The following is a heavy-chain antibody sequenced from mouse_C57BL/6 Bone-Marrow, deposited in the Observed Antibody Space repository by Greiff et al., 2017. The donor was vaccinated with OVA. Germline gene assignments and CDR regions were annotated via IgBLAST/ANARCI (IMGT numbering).Heavy chain of an antibody. CDR1: GFTFSDYG. D-gene: IGHD4-1*01. V-gene: IGHV5-17*01. J-gene: IGHJ3*01. CDR3: ARATGPFAY. Sequence: EVHLVESGGGLVKPGGSLKLSCAASGFTFSDYGMHWVRQAPEKGLEWVAYISSGSSTIYYADTVKGRFTISRDNAKNTLFLQMTGLRSEDTAMYYCARATGPFAYWGQGTLVTVSA. CDR2: ISSGSSTI.